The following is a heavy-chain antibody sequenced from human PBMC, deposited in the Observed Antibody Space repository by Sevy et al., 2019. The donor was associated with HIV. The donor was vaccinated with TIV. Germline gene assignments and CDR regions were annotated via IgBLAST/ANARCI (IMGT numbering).Heavy chain of an antibody. CDR2: ISTSSSYI. V-gene: IGHV3-21*01. Sequence: GGSLRLSCAASGFTFSSYSMNWVRQAPGKGLEWVSSISTSSSYIYYSDSVKGRFTISRDNAKNSLYLQMNSLRAEDTAVYYCARVPGYSSTNYFDYWGQGTLVTVSS. CDR1: GFTFSSYS. D-gene: IGHD6-13*01. J-gene: IGHJ4*02. CDR3: ARVPGYSSTNYFDY.